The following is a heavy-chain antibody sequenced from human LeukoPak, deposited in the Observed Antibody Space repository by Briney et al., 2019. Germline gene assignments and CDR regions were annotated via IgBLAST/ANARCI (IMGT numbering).Heavy chain of an antibody. CDR3: VSGLQCLY. J-gene: IGHJ4*02. D-gene: IGHD2-21*01. CDR2: INPDGSNM. V-gene: IGHV3-7*01. CDR1: GFSFSSYW. Sequence: GGSLRLSCAASGFSFSSYWMSWVRQAPAKGLEWVANINPDGSNMLYVDSVKGRFTISRDNAKNSLYLQMNNLRADATVVYFCVSGLQCLYGGQGTLVTVSS.